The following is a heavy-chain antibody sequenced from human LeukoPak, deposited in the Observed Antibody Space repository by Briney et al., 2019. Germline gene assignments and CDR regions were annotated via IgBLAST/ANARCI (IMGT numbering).Heavy chain of an antibody. CDR3: ARDWGRDGYNFDAFDI. J-gene: IGHJ3*02. V-gene: IGHV1-18*01. CDR1: GYTFTSYG. CDR2: ISAYNGNT. Sequence: ASVKVSCKASGYTFTSYGISWVRQAPGQGLEWMGWISAYNGNTNYAQKLQGRVTMTTDTSTSTAYMELRSMRSDDTAVYYCARDWGRDGYNFDAFDIWGQGTMVTVSS. D-gene: IGHD5-24*01.